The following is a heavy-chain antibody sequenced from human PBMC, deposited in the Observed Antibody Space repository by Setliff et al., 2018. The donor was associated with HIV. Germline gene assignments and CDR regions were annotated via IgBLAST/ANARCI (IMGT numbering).Heavy chain of an antibody. D-gene: IGHD2-8*01. CDR1: GFDFSAFA. Sequence: PGGSLRLSCAASGFDFSAFAMGWVRLVSDKGLEWVSSISHKNKYINYSDSLKGRFTISRDNAKNSLYLQMNSLRAEDTAMYYCARVLLRTNAVYGVVSNQFDPWGKGTTVTVSA. CDR3: ARVLLRTNAVYGVVSNQFDP. V-gene: IGHV3-21*04. J-gene: IGHJ6*04. CDR2: ISHKNKYI.